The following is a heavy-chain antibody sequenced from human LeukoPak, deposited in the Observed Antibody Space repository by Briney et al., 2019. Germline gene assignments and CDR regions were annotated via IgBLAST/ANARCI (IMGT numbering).Heavy chain of an antibody. CDR3: ARAVVADTNWFDP. D-gene: IGHD2-15*01. J-gene: IGHJ5*02. V-gene: IGHV4-61*02. CDR2: IYTSGST. CDR1: GGSISSGSYY. Sequence: EPSETLSLTCTVPGGSISSGSYYWSWIRQPAGKGLEWIGRIYTSGSTNYNPSLKSRVTISVDTSKNQFSLKVSSVTAADTAVYYCARAVVADTNWFDPWGQGTLVTVSS.